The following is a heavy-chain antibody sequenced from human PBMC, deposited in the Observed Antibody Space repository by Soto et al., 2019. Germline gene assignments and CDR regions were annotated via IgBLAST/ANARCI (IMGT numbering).Heavy chain of an antibody. CDR3: AKEGWFDGSGSYPSLYYYMDV. D-gene: IGHD3-10*01. V-gene: IGHV3-23*01. CDR2: ISGSGGST. J-gene: IGHJ6*03. Sequence: PGGSLRLSCAASGFTFSSYSMSWVRQAPGKGLEWVSAISGSGGSTYYADSVKGRFTISRDNSKNTLYLQMNSLRAEDTAVYYCAKEGWFDGSGSYPSLYYYMDVWGKGTKVTVSS. CDR1: GFTFSSYS.